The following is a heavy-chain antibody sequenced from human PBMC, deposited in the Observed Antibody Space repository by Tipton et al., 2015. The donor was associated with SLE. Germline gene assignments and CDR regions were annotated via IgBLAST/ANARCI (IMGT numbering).Heavy chain of an antibody. Sequence: GSLRLSCVDSGFRFSNFWMSWVRQGPGKGLEWVAHINQDGSENYYVDSVKGRFTISRDNAKNSMYLQMSNLTVEDTAVYYCARMGGNKWGREINWFDPWGQGTLVTVSS. CDR3: ARMGGNKWGREINWFDP. CDR1: GFRFSNFW. CDR2: INQDGSEN. J-gene: IGHJ5*02. D-gene: IGHD3-16*01. V-gene: IGHV3-7*01.